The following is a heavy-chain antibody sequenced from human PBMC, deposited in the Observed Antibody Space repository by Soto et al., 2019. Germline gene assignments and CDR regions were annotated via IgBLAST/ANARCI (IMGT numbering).Heavy chain of an antibody. Sequence: QVQLVQSGAEVKKPGSSVKVSCKASGGTFSSYAISWVRQAPGQGLEWMGGIIPIFGTANYAQKFQGRVTINADESKSTAYMELISLRYEDTAVYYCASLGRWLQWDDAFDIWGQGTMVTVSS. J-gene: IGHJ3*02. D-gene: IGHD5-12*01. CDR2: IIPIFGTA. V-gene: IGHV1-69*12. CDR1: GGTFSSYA. CDR3: ASLGRWLQWDDAFDI.